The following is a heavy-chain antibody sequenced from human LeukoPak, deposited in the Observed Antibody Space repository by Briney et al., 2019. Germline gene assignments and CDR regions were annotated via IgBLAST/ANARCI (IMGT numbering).Heavy chain of an antibody. CDR1: GFTFSSYS. V-gene: IGHV3-21*01. Sequence: KSGGSLRLSCAASGFTFSSYSMNWVRQAPGKGLEWVSSISSSSSYIYYADSVKGRFTISRDNAKNSLYLQMNSLRAEDTAVYYCARDSDSSGIDAFDIWGQGTMVTVSS. CDR2: ISSSSSYI. J-gene: IGHJ3*02. D-gene: IGHD3-22*01. CDR3: ARDSDSSGIDAFDI.